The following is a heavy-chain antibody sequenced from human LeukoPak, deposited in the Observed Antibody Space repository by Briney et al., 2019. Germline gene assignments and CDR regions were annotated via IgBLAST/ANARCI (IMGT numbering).Heavy chain of an antibody. CDR2: IIPILGIA. V-gene: IGHV1-69*04. Sequence: SVKVSCKASGGTFSSYAISWVRQAPGQGLEWMGRIIPILGIANYAQKFQGRLTITADKSTSTAYMELSSLRSEDTAVYYCARVGYSSSYFDYWGQGTLVTVSS. CDR1: GGTFSSYA. CDR3: ARVGYSSSYFDY. J-gene: IGHJ4*02. D-gene: IGHD6-13*01.